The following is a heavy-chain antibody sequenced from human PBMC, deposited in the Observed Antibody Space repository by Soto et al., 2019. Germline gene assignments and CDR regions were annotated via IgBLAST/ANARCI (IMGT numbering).Heavy chain of an antibody. CDR1: GFSVSARGVD. CDR2: IYWNDDK. V-gene: IGHV2-5*01. Sequence: QITLKESGPTLVKPTQTITLTCTVSGFSVSARGVDVGWIRQPPGKALEWLGIIYWNDDKRYSPSLKSRLTITKDTSKNQVVLTMTNMDPVHTATYYCAHSPWGAAPDYWGQGTPVTVSS. D-gene: IGHD3-16*01. J-gene: IGHJ4*02. CDR3: AHSPWGAAPDY.